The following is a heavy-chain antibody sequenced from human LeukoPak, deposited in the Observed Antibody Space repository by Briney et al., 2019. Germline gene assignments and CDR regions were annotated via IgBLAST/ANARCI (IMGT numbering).Heavy chain of an antibody. CDR1: GFTFSRYW. J-gene: IGHJ6*04. Sequence: GGSLRLSCAASGFTFSRYWMSWVRQAPGKGLEWAASTKEDGSEKYYVDSVKGRFIISRDNAKNSLSLQMHSLRAEDTAVYYCARDFWQWLIRVYYYSGMAVGGKGTTVTVSS. CDR3: ARDFWQWLIRVYYYSGMAV. V-gene: IGHV3-7*03. D-gene: IGHD6-19*01. CDR2: TKEDGSEK.